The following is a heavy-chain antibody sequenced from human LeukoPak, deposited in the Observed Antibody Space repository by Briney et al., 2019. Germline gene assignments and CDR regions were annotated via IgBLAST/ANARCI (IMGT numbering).Heavy chain of an antibody. V-gene: IGHV4-34*01. CDR1: GGSFSGYY. CDR3: SAERAGTIVDF. D-gene: IGHD1-7*01. Sequence: TSETLSLTCAVYGGSFSGYYWGWIRQPPGKGLEWIGSIYLTGGTYSNPSLQGRLTMSIDTSANQFSLRLNSVTAADTAVYYCSAERAGTIVDFWGQGTLVTVSS. CDR2: IYLTGGT. J-gene: IGHJ4*02.